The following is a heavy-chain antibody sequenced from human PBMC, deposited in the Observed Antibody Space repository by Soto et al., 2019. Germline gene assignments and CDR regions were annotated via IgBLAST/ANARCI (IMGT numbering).Heavy chain of an antibody. CDR3: ARVTLKAGNWFDP. J-gene: IGHJ5*02. V-gene: IGHV1-2*02. Sequence: QVQLVQSGAEVKKPGASVKVSCKASGSTFTDYFIHWVRQAPGQGFEWMGWINPTSRGTNYAQKFQGRVTMTRDTSSSTDYMELRGLRSDDTAVYYCARVTLKAGNWFDPWGQGTLVTVSS. CDR2: INPTSRGT. CDR1: GSTFTDYF.